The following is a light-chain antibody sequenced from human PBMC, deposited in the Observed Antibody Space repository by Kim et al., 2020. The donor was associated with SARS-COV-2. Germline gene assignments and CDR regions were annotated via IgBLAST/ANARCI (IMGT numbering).Light chain of an antibody. Sequence: VSPGQTASITCSGDKLGDKYACWYQQKPGQSPVLVIYEDTKRPSGIPERFSGSNSGNTATLTISGTQAMDEADYYCQAWDSSTVVFGGGTKVTVL. CDR2: EDT. J-gene: IGLJ2*01. CDR1: KLGDKY. V-gene: IGLV3-1*01. CDR3: QAWDSSTVV.